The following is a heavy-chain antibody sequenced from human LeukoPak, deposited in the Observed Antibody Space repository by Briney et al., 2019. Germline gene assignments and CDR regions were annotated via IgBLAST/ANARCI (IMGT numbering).Heavy chain of an antibody. D-gene: IGHD6-19*01. Sequence: ASVKVSCKVSGYTLSKLSMHWVRQAPGKGLEWMGGFDPEDGETFNAQKFQGRVTMTGDTSTDTAYMELSNLRSEDTAVYYCARDFRRPGIAVAGTPDYWGQGTLVTVSS. CDR2: FDPEDGET. J-gene: IGHJ4*02. V-gene: IGHV1-24*01. CDR1: GYTLSKLS. CDR3: ARDFRRPGIAVAGTPDY.